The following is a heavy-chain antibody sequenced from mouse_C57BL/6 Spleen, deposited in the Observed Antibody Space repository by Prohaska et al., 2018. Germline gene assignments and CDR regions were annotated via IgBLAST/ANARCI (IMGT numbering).Heavy chain of an antibody. CDR1: GYTFTDYY. Sequence: QVQLQQSGAELVRPGSSVKLSCKASGYTFTDYYINWVKQRPGQGLEWIGWIFPGSGSTYYNEKFKGKATLTVDKSSSTAYMLLSSLTSEDSAVYFCARRGSSHWYFDVWGTGTTVTVSS. V-gene: IGHV1-75*01. CDR2: IFPGSGST. D-gene: IGHD1-1*01. J-gene: IGHJ1*03. CDR3: ARRGSSHWYFDV.